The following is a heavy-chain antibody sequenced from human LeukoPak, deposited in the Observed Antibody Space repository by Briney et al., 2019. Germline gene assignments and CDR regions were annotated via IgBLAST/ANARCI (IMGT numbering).Heavy chain of an antibody. CDR2: IVGSSST. CDR3: ARIGAGSSRDY. D-gene: IGHD6-13*01. CDR1: GFTFINYW. V-gene: IGHV3-21*01. J-gene: IGHJ4*02. Sequence: GGSLRLSCAASGFTFINYWMTWVRQAPGKGLEWVSSIVGSSSTYYADSLKGRFTISRDNAKNSLYLQMNSLRAEDTAVYYCARIGAGSSRDYWGQGTLVTVSS.